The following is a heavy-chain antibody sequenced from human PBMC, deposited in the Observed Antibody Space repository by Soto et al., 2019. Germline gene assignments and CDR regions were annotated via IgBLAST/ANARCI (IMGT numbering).Heavy chain of an antibody. Sequence: GASVKVSCKASGGTFSSYAISWLRQAPGQGLEWMGGIIPIFGTANYAQKFQGRVTITADESTSTAYMELSSLRSEDTAVYYCARDHGGNSGIFDYWGQGTLVTVSS. CDR3: ARDHGGNSGIFDY. J-gene: IGHJ4*02. CDR2: IIPIFGTA. D-gene: IGHD2-21*02. V-gene: IGHV1-69*13. CDR1: GGTFSSYA.